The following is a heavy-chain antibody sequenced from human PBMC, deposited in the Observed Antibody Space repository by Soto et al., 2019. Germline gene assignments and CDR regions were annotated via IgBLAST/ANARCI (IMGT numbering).Heavy chain of an antibody. D-gene: IGHD2-2*01. CDR3: ARDHGIVVVPAASPRYGMDV. CDR2: INPSGGST. J-gene: IGHJ6*02. CDR1: GYTFTSYY. V-gene: IGHV1-46*01. Sequence: WASVKVSCKASGYTFTSYYMHWVRQAPGQGLEWMGIINPSGGSTSYAQKFQGRVTMTRDTSTSTVYMELSSLRSEDTAVYYCARDHGIVVVPAASPRYGMDVWGQGTTVTVSS.